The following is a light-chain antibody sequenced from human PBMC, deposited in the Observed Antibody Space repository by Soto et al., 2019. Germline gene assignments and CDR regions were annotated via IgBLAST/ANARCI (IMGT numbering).Light chain of an antibody. CDR2: SAS. Sequence: DIQMTQSPSSLSASVGDRVTITCRASQGISNYLAWYQQKPGKVPKLLIYSASTLQSGVPSRCSGSGSGTDFTLTISSLEPEDVATYYCQHYNNAPYTFGQGTKLEIK. J-gene: IGKJ2*01. CDR1: QGISNY. V-gene: IGKV1-27*01. CDR3: QHYNNAPYT.